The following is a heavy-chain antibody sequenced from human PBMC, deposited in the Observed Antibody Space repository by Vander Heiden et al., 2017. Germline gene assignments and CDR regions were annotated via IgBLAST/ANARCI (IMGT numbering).Heavy chain of an antibody. J-gene: IGHJ6*02. CDR3: ARGNYGMDV. CDR2: INSDGIIT. CDR1: GFTFSHYY. V-gene: IGHV3-74*01. Sequence: ELQLVESGGGLVQPGGSRRLSCAGSGFTFSHYYIHWMRQAPGKGLVWVSNINSDGIITNYADSVKGRFTISRDNAKSTVYLQMNNLRAEDTAVYYCARGNYGMDVWGQGTTVTVS.